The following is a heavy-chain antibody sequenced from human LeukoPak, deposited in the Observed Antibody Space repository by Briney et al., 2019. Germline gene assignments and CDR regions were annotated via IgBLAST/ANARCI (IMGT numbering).Heavy chain of an antibody. D-gene: IGHD1-26*01. Sequence: GGSLRLSWAASGFTFDDYTMHWVRQAPGKGMGWVSLISWDGGKTYYADSVQGRFTLSRDNHKSSLYLQMNSLRTEDTALYYCAKDKASGSYYDACFQHWGQGTLVTVSS. CDR2: ISWDGGKT. CDR1: GFTFDDYT. V-gene: IGHV3-43*01. CDR3: AKDKASGSYYDACFQH. J-gene: IGHJ1*01.